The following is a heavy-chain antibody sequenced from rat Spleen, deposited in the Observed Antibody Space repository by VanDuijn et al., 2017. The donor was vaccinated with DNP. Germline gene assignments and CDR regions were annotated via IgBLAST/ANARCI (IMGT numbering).Heavy chain of an antibody. CDR2: IKAKSSNYAT. D-gene: IGHD5-1*01. CDR3: TWGLGAYWFTY. Sequence: EVQLVETGGSLEQPGKSLKLTCATSGFTFKNAWMHWVRQSPEKQLEWVAQIKAKSSNYATSYAESVKGRFTISRDDSKSSVYLQMNSLKEEDTAIYYCTWGLGAYWFTYWGQGTLVTVSS. V-gene: IGHV6-8*01. J-gene: IGHJ3*01. CDR1: GFTFKNAW.